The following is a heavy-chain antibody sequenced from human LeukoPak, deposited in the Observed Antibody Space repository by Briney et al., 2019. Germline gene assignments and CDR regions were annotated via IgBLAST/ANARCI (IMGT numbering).Heavy chain of an antibody. J-gene: IGHJ6*03. V-gene: IGHV4-39*07. CDR1: GGSISSSSYN. D-gene: IGHD3-9*01. Sequence: SETLSLTCTVSGGSISSSSYNWGWIRQPPGKGLEWIGSIYYSGSTYYNPSLKSRVTISVDTSKNQFSLKLSSVTAADTAVYYCARSVSYYDILTGLYYYYYMDVWGKGTTVTVSS. CDR2: IYYSGST. CDR3: ARSVSYYDILTGLYYYYYMDV.